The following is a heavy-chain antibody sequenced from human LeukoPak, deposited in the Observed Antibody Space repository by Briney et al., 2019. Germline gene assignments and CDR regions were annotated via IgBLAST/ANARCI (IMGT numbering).Heavy chain of an antibody. J-gene: IGHJ5*02. CDR1: GFSFSTFW. D-gene: IGHD4-17*01. Sequence: GGSLRLSCADSGFSFSTFWMIWVRQAPGKGLEWVANIKQDGSEKYYVDSVKGRFTISRDNAKNSLYLQMNSLRAEDTAVYYCAKLYYGDYVPDWFDPWGQGTLVTVSS. CDR2: IKQDGSEK. CDR3: AKLYYGDYVPDWFDP. V-gene: IGHV3-7*03.